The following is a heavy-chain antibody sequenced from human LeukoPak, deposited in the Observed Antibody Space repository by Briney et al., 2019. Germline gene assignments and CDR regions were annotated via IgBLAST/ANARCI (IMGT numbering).Heavy chain of an antibody. V-gene: IGHV4-39*01. Sequence: SETVCLTCSVSGGSISDSSFYWGWIRQPPGKGLEWIGTVYYTGTTFYNPSLKSRVTISIDTSKNQFSLRLDSMTVADTAVFYCTRLRGDYAGDYWGQGTLVTVFS. CDR2: VYYTGTT. CDR1: GGSISDSSFY. D-gene: IGHD4-23*01. CDR3: TRLRGDYAGDY. J-gene: IGHJ4*02.